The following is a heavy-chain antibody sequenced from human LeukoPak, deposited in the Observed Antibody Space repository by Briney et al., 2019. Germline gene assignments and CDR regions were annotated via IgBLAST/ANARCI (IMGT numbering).Heavy chain of an antibody. CDR1: GYTFTNYG. D-gene: IGHD2-8*01. CDR3: TRTVLDCKNGVCYDY. Sequence: ASVKVSCKASGYTFTNYGLSGVPQAPGQALEGMGWISPYNGNTNYAQKPQGRVIVTTDTSTTTAYLELRSPRSEDTAVYYCTRTVLDCKNGVCYDYWGQGTLVTVSS. V-gene: IGHV1-18*01. CDR2: ISPYNGNT. J-gene: IGHJ4*02.